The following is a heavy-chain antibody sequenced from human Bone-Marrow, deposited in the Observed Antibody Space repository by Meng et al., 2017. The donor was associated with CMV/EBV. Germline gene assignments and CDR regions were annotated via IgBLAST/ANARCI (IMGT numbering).Heavy chain of an antibody. D-gene: IGHD2-2*01. CDR1: GGTFSSYA. V-gene: IGHV1-69*05. CDR2: IIPIFGTA. Sequence: SVKVSCKASGGTFSSYAISWVRQAPGQGLEWMGGIIPIFGTANYAQKFQGRVTITTDESTSTAYMELSSLRSEDTAVYYCARDRIVVVPAAIYWDGMDVWGQGNTVTVSS. CDR3: ARDRIVVVPAAIYWDGMDV. J-gene: IGHJ6*02.